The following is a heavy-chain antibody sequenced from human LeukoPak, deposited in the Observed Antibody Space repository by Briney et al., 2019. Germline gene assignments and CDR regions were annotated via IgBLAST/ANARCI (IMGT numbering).Heavy chain of an antibody. CDR3: ARDMWSPLQGFWSGYYTLYYYYGMDV. V-gene: IGHV3-30-3*01. Sequence: GRSLRLSCAASGFIFSNYALHWVRQAPGKGLEWVAVTSYDGSSKYYVDSVKGRFTISRDNSKNTLYLQMNSLRAEDTAVYYCARDMWSPLQGFWSGYYTLYYYYGMDVWGQGTTVTVSS. J-gene: IGHJ6*02. D-gene: IGHD3-3*01. CDR1: GFIFSNYA. CDR2: TSYDGSSK.